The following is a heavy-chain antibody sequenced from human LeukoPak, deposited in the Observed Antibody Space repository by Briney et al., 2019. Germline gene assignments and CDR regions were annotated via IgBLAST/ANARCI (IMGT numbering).Heavy chain of an antibody. CDR1: GGSISSYY. CDR2: IYYSGST. CDR3: AREAELGAGVDY. Sequence: SETLSLTCTVSGGSISSYYWSWIRQPPGKGLEWIGYIYYSGSTNYNPSLKSRVTISVDTSKNQFSLKLSSVTAADTAVYYCAREAELGAGVDYWGQGTLVTVSS. V-gene: IGHV4-59*01. J-gene: IGHJ4*02. D-gene: IGHD3-16*01.